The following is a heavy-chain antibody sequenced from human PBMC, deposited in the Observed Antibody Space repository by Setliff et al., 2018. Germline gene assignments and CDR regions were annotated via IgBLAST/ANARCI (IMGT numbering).Heavy chain of an antibody. D-gene: IGHD3-10*01. Sequence: GAYLRLSCAASGFTVSAYDMSWVRQAPGKGLEWVSLLDNDGSTYYADSVKGRFTISRDNSKNTLYLQMSSLRTEDTAVYYCRLWFGELLRDYWGQGTLVTVSS. CDR3: RLWFGELLRDY. CDR2: LDNDGST. CDR1: GFTVSAYD. V-gene: IGHV3-53*01. J-gene: IGHJ4*02.